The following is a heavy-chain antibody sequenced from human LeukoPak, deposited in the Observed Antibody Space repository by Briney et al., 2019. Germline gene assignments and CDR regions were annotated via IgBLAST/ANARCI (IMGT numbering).Heavy chain of an antibody. CDR1: GFTFSRYW. CDR2: IKRDGSEK. Sequence: GGSLRLSCALSGFTFSRYWMIWVRQDPRKGRVGVAYIKRDGSEKFNVDSVKVRFTLSRDHAKHSLYLQMNSMRGEDTAVYYCSCNSIGASSYYYVYISVWGKGPTVTVS. CDR3: SCNSIGASSYYYVYISV. D-gene: IGHD2/OR15-2a*01. J-gene: IGHJ6*03. V-gene: IGHV3-7*01.